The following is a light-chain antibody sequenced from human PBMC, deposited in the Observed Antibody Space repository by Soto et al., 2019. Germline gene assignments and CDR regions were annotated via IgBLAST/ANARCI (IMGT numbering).Light chain of an antibody. J-gene: IGKJ4*01. Sequence: DIQMTQSPSTLSASVGDRVTITCRASQSISSWLAWYQQKPGKAPKFLIYDASSLESGVPSRFSGTGSGTEFTLTISSLQPDDFATYYCQQYKTYSTFGGGTKV. CDR3: QQYKTYST. CDR1: QSISSW. CDR2: DAS. V-gene: IGKV1-5*01.